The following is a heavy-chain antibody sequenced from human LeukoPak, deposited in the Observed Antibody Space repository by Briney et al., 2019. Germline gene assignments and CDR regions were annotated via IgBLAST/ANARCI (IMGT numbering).Heavy chain of an antibody. J-gene: IGHJ3*02. CDR2: INPNSGGT. CDR3: AREREVIAAAGYDAFDI. V-gene: IGHV1-2*02. CDR1: GYTFTDYY. Sequence: ASVKVSCKASGYTFTDYYIHWVRQAPGQGLEWMGWINPNSGGTNYAQKFQARVTMTRDTSISTAYMELSRLRSGDTALYYCAREREVIAAAGYDAFDIWGQGTMVTVSS. D-gene: IGHD6-13*01.